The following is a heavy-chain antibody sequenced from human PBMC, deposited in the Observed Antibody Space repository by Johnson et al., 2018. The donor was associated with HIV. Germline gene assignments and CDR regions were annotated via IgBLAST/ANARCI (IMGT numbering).Heavy chain of an antibody. Sequence: QVQLVESGGGLVQPGRSLRLSCVASGVSVSDNYMSWVRQPPGKGLEWVSYISNSGSSIYYADSVKGRFTISRDNSKNTLYLQMNSMRAEDTAVYYCAKVYGFDYGDYYDAFDIWGQGTMVTVSS. D-gene: IGHD4-17*01. CDR2: ISNSGSSI. CDR3: AKVYGFDYGDYYDAFDI. V-gene: IGHV3-11*04. J-gene: IGHJ3*02. CDR1: GVSVSDNY.